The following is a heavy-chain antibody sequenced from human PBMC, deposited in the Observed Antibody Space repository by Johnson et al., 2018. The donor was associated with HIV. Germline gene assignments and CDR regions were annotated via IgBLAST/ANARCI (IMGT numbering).Heavy chain of an antibody. V-gene: IGHV3-33*03. D-gene: IGHD1-26*01. CDR3: AKAQGSLPVEIYAFDI. Sequence: QVQLVESGGGVVQPGRSLRLSCAASGFTFSSYGMHLVRQAPGKGLEWVAVIWYDGSNKYYADSVKGRFTISRDNSKNSLYLQMNSLRTEDTALYYCAKAQGSLPVEIYAFDIWGQGTMVTVSS. CDR2: IWYDGSNK. J-gene: IGHJ3*02. CDR1: GFTFSSYG.